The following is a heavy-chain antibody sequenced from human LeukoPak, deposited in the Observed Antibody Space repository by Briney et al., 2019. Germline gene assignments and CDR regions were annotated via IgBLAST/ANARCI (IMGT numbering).Heavy chain of an antibody. V-gene: IGHV4-61*02. CDR2: IYTSGST. Sequence: SQTLSLTCTVSGGSISSGSYYWSWIRQPAGKGLEWIGRIYTSGSTNYNPPLKSRVTISVDTSKNQFSLKLSSVTAADTAVYYCARLRDNWFDPWGQGTLVTVSS. CDR1: GGSISSGSYY. J-gene: IGHJ5*02. CDR3: ARLRDNWFDP.